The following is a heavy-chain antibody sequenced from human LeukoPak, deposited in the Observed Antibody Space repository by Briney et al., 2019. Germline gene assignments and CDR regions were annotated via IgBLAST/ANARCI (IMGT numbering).Heavy chain of an antibody. CDR1: GGSISNYY. J-gene: IGHJ3*02. D-gene: IGHD6-19*01. CDR3: ARFWGIAVAGIDAFDI. Sequence: SETLSLTCTVSGGSISNYYWSWVGQPPGKGLEGIGDIYDSGSTNYNPSLRSRGTISVDTTKNQFSLRQRNGTAADTAVYYSARFWGIAVAGIDAFDIWGQGTMVTVSS. CDR2: IYDSGST. V-gene: IGHV4-59*01.